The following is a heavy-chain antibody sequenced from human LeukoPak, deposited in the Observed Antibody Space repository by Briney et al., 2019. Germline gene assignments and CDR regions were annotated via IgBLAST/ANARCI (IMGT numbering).Heavy chain of an antibody. J-gene: IGHJ3*02. V-gene: IGHV3-11*04. Sequence: GGSLRLSCAASGFTFSDYYMSWIRQAPGKGLEWVSYISSSGSTIYYADSVKGRFTISRDNAKNSLYLQMNSLRAEDTAVYYCARETYYYDSSGYERDAFDIWGQGTMVTVPS. D-gene: IGHD3-22*01. CDR1: GFTFSDYY. CDR3: ARETYYYDSSGYERDAFDI. CDR2: ISSSGSTI.